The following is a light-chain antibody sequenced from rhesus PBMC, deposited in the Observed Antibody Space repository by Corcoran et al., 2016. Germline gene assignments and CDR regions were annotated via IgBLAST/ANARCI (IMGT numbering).Light chain of an antibody. CDR1: QSISNW. J-gene: IGKJ4*01. Sequence: DIQMTQSPSSLSASVGDTVTITCRASQSISNWLDWYQQKQGKAPKLLRYKASSLQIGVPSRFSGMGSVIDFTLAINSLQPEDFATYYCLQYSSSPLTFGGGTNVEIK. CDR2: KAS. V-gene: IGKV1-22*01. CDR3: LQYSSSPLT.